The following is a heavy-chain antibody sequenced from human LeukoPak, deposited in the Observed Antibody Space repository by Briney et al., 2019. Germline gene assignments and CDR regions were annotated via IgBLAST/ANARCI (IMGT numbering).Heavy chain of an antibody. CDR1: GFTFSSYS. D-gene: IGHD6-6*01. V-gene: IGHV3-21*04. CDR2: ISSSSSYI. CDR3: AKARSSSNAFDI. Sequence: GGSLRLSCAASGFTFSSYSMNWVRQAPGKGLEWVSSISSSSSYIYHADSVKGRFSISRDNAKNSLYLQMNSLRAEDTAVYYCAKARSSSNAFDIWGQGTMVTVSS. J-gene: IGHJ3*02.